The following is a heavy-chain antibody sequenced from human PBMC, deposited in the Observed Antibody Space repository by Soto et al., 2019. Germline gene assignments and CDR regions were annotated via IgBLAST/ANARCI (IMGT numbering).Heavy chain of an antibody. CDR3: ARDPPMVRGVIIAQKKHGMDV. J-gene: IGHJ6*02. Sequence: WASVKVSCKASGGTFSSYAISWVRQAPGQGLEWMGGIIPIFGTANYAQKFQGRVTITADKSTSTAYMELSSLRSEDTAVYYCARDPPMVRGVIIAQKKHGMDVWGQGTTVTVSS. D-gene: IGHD3-10*01. CDR2: IIPIFGTA. V-gene: IGHV1-69*06. CDR1: GGTFSSYA.